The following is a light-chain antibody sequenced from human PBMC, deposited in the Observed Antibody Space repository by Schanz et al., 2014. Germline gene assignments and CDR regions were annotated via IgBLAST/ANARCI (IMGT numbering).Light chain of an antibody. J-gene: IGKJ4*01. V-gene: IGKV1-39*01. CDR1: QSISNW. CDR2: AAS. CDR3: QQSYSTPRALT. Sequence: DIQMTQSPSTLSASVGDRVTITCRASQSISNWLTWYQQKPGKAPKLLIYAASSLQSGVPSRFSGSGSGTDFTLTISSLQPEDFATYYCQQSYSTPRALTFGGGTKVEIK.